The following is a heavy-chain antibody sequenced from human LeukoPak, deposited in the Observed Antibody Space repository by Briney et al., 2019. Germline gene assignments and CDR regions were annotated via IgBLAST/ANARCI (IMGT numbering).Heavy chain of an antibody. CDR2: INVGNGNT. J-gene: IGHJ4*02. V-gene: IGHV1-3*01. D-gene: IGHD2-2*01. Sequence: ASVKVSCKASGYIFINYAVHWVRQAPGQRHEWMGWINVGNGNTEYSQEFQGRITITRDTSANTAYMELISLRSEDTAVYFCARVYCSSTSCRYYFDYWGQGTLVTVSS. CDR3: ARVYCSSTSCRYYFDY. CDR1: GYIFINYA.